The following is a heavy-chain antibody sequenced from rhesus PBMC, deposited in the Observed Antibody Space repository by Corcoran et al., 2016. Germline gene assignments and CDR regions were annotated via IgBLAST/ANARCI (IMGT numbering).Heavy chain of an antibody. Sequence: EEQLVQSGAEVKRSGESLKIPCKSSGYSFTSYWITLLRQMPGKGLEWMGAVDPSDSETKYSPSFQGQVTFSVDKSINTAYLQWNSLRASDTATYYCAKDRPYSGGWSFWYFDLWGPGTPITISS. J-gene: IGHJ2*01. CDR1: GYSFTSYW. CDR2: VDPSDSET. CDR3: AKDRPYSGGWSFWYFDL. D-gene: IGHD6-37*01. V-gene: IGHV5-20*02.